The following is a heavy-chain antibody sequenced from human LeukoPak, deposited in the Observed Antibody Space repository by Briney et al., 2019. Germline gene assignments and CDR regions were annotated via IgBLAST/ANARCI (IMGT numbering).Heavy chain of an antibody. CDR3: AKGGTTFDF. V-gene: IGHV3-7*01. J-gene: IGHJ4*02. Sequence: GSLRLSCAASGFTFSSYWVSWVRQAPGKGLEWVANIKYDGSEKYYVDSVKGRFTISRDNAKNSLYLQMNSLRAEDTALYYCAKGGTTFDFWGQGTLVTVSS. D-gene: IGHD2/OR15-2a*01. CDR1: GFTFSSYW. CDR2: IKYDGSEK.